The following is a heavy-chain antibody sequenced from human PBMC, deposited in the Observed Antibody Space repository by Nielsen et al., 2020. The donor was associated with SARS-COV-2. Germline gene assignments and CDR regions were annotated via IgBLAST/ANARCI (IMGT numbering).Heavy chain of an antibody. CDR3: ARARRGAAPYYYYYYGMDV. D-gene: IGHD6-6*01. CDR2: INHSGST. J-gene: IGHJ6*02. Sequence: SETLSLTCTVSGGSISSGSYYWSWIRQPPGKGLEWIGEINHSGSTNYNPSLKSRVTISVDTSKNQFSLKLSSVTAADTAVYYCARARRGAAPYYYYYYGMDVWGQGTTVTVSS. CDR1: GGSISSGSYY. V-gene: IGHV4-39*07.